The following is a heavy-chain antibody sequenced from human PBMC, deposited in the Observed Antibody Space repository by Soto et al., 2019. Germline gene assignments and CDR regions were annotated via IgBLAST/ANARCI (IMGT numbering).Heavy chain of an antibody. CDR1: EGTFNSYA. D-gene: IGHD6-13*01. CDR3: ASGASRWYTDIFDS. Sequence: QAQVVQSGAEVTKPGSSVKLSRKASEGTFNSYAIAWVRQAPGQGLEWMGGIIPYYNTLNYAQKFQDRATITADDSTNPVHMELSSRRSDDTAVYFCASGASRWYTDIFDSWAQGTLVTVSS. V-gene: IGHV1-69*01. CDR2: IIPYYNTL. J-gene: IGHJ4*02.